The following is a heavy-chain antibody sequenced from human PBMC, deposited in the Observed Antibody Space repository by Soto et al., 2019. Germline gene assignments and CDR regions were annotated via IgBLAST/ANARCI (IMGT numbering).Heavy chain of an antibody. CDR1: GFSLSNARMG. CDR2: IFSSDEK. D-gene: IGHD3-10*01. Sequence: QVTLKESGPVLVKPTETLTLTCTVSGFSLSNARMGVSWIRQPPGKALEWLGYIFSSDEKSYSPSLKSRLTISQDTARSQVVLTMSNVDPGDTATYYCARVGASYGSGDADVWGQGTTVTVSS. V-gene: IGHV2-26*01. J-gene: IGHJ6*02. CDR3: ARVGASYGSGDADV.